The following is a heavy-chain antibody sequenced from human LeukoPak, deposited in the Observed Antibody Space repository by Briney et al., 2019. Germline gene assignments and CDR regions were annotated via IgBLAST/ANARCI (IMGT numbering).Heavy chain of an antibody. J-gene: IGHJ4*02. CDR1: GYTLTELS. Sequence: ASVKVSCKVSGYTLTELSMHWVRQAPGKGLEWMGGFDPEDGETIYAQKFQGRVTMTEDTSTDTAYMEVSSLRSEDTAVYYCARENRPRGYSDSSGYTSLDYWGQGSLVTVSS. CDR2: FDPEDGET. V-gene: IGHV1-24*01. CDR3: ARENRPRGYSDSSGYTSLDY. D-gene: IGHD3-22*01.